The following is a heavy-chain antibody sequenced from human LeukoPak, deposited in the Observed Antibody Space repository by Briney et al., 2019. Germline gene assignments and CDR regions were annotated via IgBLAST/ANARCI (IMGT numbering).Heavy chain of an antibody. V-gene: IGHV3-73*01. CDR1: GFTFSGSA. Sequence: GGSLRLSCAASGFTFSGSALHWVRQASGKGLEWVGRIRSTANGYATAYAASVKGRFTISRDDSKNTAYLQMDSLKTEDTAVYYCTGNYYGSGSYADFNYWGQGTLVTVSS. CDR3: TGNYYGSGSYADFNY. D-gene: IGHD3-10*01. CDR2: IRSTANGYAT. J-gene: IGHJ4*02.